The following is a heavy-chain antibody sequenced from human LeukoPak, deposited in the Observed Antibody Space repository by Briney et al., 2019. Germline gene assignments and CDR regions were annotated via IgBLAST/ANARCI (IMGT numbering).Heavy chain of an antibody. Sequence: ASVKVSCKASGYTFTGYYMHWVRQAPGQGLEWMGWINPNSGGTNYAQKFQGRVTMTRDTSISTAYMEPSRLRSDDTAVYYCARWGTTFVAFDIWGQGTMVTVSS. D-gene: IGHD3-16*01. V-gene: IGHV1-2*02. CDR3: ARWGTTFVAFDI. J-gene: IGHJ3*02. CDR1: GYTFTGYY. CDR2: INPNSGGT.